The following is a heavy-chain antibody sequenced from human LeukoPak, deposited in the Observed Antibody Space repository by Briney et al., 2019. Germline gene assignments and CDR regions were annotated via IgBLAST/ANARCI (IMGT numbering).Heavy chain of an antibody. CDR2: IYYSGST. CDR1: GGSISSYY. CDR3: ARGVQYQLLFNAFDI. V-gene: IGHV4-59*12. D-gene: IGHD2-2*01. Sequence: SETLSLTCTVSGGSISSYYWSWIRQPPGKGLEWIGYIYYSGSTNYNPSLKSRVTISVDTSKNQFSLKLSSVTAADTAVYYCARGVQYQLLFNAFDIWGQGTMVTVSS. J-gene: IGHJ3*02.